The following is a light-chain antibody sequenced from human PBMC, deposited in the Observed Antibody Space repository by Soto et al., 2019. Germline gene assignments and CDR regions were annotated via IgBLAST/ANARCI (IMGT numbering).Light chain of an antibody. J-gene: IGKJ2*01. CDR2: DAS. Sequence: DIQMTQSPSSLSASVGDRVTITCQASQDIRNYLNWYQQKAGKAPKLLIYDASNLETGVPSRFSGSGSGTDFTFTISSLQPEDFATYYCQHYHNLPYTFGQGTKLDVK. CDR1: QDIRNY. CDR3: QHYHNLPYT. V-gene: IGKV1-33*01.